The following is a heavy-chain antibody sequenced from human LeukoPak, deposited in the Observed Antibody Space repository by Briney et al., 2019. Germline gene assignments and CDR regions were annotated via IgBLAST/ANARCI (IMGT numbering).Heavy chain of an antibody. CDR3: AKNGQSNWFDP. CDR2: INTNTGNP. Sequence: ASVKVSCKASGYTFTNYAMNWVRQAPGQGLEWMGWINTNTGNPTYAQGFTGGFVFSLDTSVSTAYLQISSLKAEDTAVYYCAKNGQSNWFDPWGQGTLVTVSS. V-gene: IGHV7-4-1*02. CDR1: GYTFTNYA. J-gene: IGHJ5*02.